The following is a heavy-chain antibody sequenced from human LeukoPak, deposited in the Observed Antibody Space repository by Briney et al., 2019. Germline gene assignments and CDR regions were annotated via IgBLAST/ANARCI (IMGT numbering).Heavy chain of an antibody. CDR2: IYYSGST. J-gene: IGHJ4*02. CDR1: GGSISSYY. CDR3: ARQRIAAAGIDY. D-gene: IGHD6-13*01. Sequence: PSETLSLTCTVSGGSISSYYWSWIRQPPGKGLEWIGYIYYSGSTNYNPSLKSRVTISVDTSKNQFSLKLSSVTAADTAVYYCARQRIAAAGIDYWGQGTLVTVSS. V-gene: IGHV4-59*01.